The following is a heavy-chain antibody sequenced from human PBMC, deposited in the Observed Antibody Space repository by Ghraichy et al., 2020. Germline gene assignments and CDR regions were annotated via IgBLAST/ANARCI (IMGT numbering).Heavy chain of an antibody. CDR2: INHSGST. J-gene: IGHJ6*03. D-gene: IGHD2-2*01. Sequence: SETLSLTCAVYGGSFSGYYWSWIRQPPGKGLDWIGEINHSGSTNYNPSLKSRVTISVDTSKNQFSLKMRSVTAADTAVYYCARGASNQHHSDYYYMDVWGKGTTVTVSS. CDR1: GGSFSGYY. V-gene: IGHV4-34*01. CDR3: ARGASNQHHSDYYYMDV.